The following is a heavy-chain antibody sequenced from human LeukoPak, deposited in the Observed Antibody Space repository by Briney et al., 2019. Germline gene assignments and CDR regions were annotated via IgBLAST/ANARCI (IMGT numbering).Heavy chain of an antibody. CDR1: GFNFNIYT. CDR2: ISSTSKTT. CDR3: ARVDITPTGIKINFDY. D-gene: IGHD6-13*01. V-gene: IGHV3-48*01. Sequence: GGSLRLSCAASGFNFNIYTFNWVRQAPGKGLEWLSYISSTSKTTYYADSVKGRFTISRDNVKNLLFLEMSSLRVDDTAVYYCARVDITPTGIKINFDYWGQGILVTVSA. J-gene: IGHJ4*02.